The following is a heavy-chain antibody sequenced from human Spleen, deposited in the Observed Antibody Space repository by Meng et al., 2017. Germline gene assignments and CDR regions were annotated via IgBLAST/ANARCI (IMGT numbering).Heavy chain of an antibody. D-gene: IGHD4-11*01. J-gene: IGHJ1*01. CDR1: GSSFSDYC. CDR2: SHISGSD. Sequence: VQLQLWGAGLLMASASLSLTRAVTGSSFSDYCWSWSRNPPGKGLELVGESHISGSDNYNYSPASRATISVATSTNNIQLTLSLMTVADSDVYFCARGTTTMDHAFEHWGQGTLVTVSS. CDR3: ARGTTTMDHAFEH. V-gene: IGHV4-34*01.